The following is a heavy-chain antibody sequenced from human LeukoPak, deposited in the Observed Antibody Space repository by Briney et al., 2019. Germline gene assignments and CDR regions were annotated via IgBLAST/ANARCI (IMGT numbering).Heavy chain of an antibody. D-gene: IGHD3-9*01. CDR1: GFTFNSYG. V-gene: IGHV3-30*02. J-gene: IGHJ4*02. CDR2: IRYDGSNK. CDR3: ASLAYYDILTGYYKVLDY. Sequence: GGSLRLSCAASGFTFNSYGMHWVRQAPGKGLEWVAFIRYDGSNKYYADSVKGRFTISRDNAKNTLYLQMNSLRAEDTAVYYCASLAYYDILTGYYKVLDYWGQGTLVTVSS.